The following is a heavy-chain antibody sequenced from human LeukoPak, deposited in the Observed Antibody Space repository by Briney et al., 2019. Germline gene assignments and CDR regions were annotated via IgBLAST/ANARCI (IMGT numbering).Heavy chain of an antibody. CDR2: IIPILGIA. CDR3: ARVVSCSGGSCYSNWFDP. J-gene: IGHJ5*02. CDR1: GYTFTSYG. Sequence: ASVKVSCKASGYTFTSYGISWVRQAPGQGLEWMGRIIPILGIANYAQKFQGRVTITADKSTSTAYMELSSLRSEDTAVYYCARVVSCSGGSCYSNWFDPWGQGTLVTVSS. V-gene: IGHV1-69*04. D-gene: IGHD2-15*01.